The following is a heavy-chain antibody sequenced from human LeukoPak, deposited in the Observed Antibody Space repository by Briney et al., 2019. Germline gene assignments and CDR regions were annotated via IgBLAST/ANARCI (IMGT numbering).Heavy chain of an antibody. Sequence: PSETLSLTCTVSGGSISSSSYYWGWIRQPPGKGLEWIGSIYYSGSTYYNPSLKSRVTISVDTSKNQFSLKLSSVTGADTAVYYCARRRFYFDYWGQGTLVTVSS. CDR3: ARRRFYFDY. CDR1: GGSISSSSYY. J-gene: IGHJ4*02. CDR2: IYYSGST. V-gene: IGHV4-39*01.